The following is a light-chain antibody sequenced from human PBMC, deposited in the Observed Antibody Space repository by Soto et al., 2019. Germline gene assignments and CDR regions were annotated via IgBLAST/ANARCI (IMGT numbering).Light chain of an antibody. CDR1: QDISNY. Sequence: DIQMTQSPSSLSASVGDRVTSTCQASQDISNYLNWYQQKPGKAPKLLIYDASNLETGVPSRFSGSGSGTDFTFTISSLQPEDIATYYCQQYDNLLSITFGQGTRLEIK. CDR2: DAS. CDR3: QQYDNLLSIT. V-gene: IGKV1-33*01. J-gene: IGKJ5*01.